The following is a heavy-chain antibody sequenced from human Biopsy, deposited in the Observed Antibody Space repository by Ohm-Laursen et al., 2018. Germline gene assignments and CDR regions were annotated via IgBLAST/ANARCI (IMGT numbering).Heavy chain of an antibody. J-gene: IGHJ5*02. Sequence: GTLSLTCTVSGGSLSSYSWSWIRQPAGKGLEWIGQIYTSGITNYNPSLKSRVTMSVDTSKNKFSLRVSSVTAADTAVYYCARDRDRRGWFDPWGQGTLVTVSS. CDR2: IYTSGIT. CDR3: ARDRDRRGWFDP. V-gene: IGHV4-4*07. CDR1: GGSLSSYS. D-gene: IGHD1-14*01.